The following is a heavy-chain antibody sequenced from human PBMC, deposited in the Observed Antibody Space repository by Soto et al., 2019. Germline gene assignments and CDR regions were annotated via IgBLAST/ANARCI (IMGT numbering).Heavy chain of an antibody. CDR1: GASLSDNY. V-gene: IGHV4-34*01. CDR2: INHSGNT. J-gene: IGHJ5*02. CDR3: ARGRGGFDA. Sequence: SETLSLTCAVYGASLSDNYCNWLRQPPGKGLEWIGEINHSGNTNYNPSLRSRVTISIDTSKNQLSLNLRSVSAADTAVYYCARGRGGFDAWGQGTPVTVSS.